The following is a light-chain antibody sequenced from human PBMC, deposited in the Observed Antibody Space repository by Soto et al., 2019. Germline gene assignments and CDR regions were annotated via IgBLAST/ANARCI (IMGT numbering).Light chain of an antibody. Sequence: EIVMTQSPPSLPVTPGEPASISCRSSQSLLHSSGSNFLDWYLQKPGQSPQLLIYLGSNRASGVPDRFSGSGSGKDFTLKISRVEAEDVGVYYCMQVLQAPLSFGGGTRVEIK. CDR3: MQVLQAPLS. J-gene: IGKJ4*01. V-gene: IGKV2-28*01. CDR2: LGS. CDR1: QSLLHSSGSNF.